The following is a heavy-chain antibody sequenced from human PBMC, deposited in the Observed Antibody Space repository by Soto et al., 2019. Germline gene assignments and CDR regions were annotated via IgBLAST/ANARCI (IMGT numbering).Heavy chain of an antibody. D-gene: IGHD3-10*01. J-gene: IGHJ6*02. CDR3: AKYSSKGGSGAGYYGMDV. V-gene: IGHV3-23*01. Sequence: RCSLRLGCAASGFSFSSYVMSWVRQAPGKGLEWVSAISGSGGSTYYADSVKGRFTISRDNSKNTLYLQMNSLRAEDTAVYYCAKYSSKGGSGAGYYGMDVWGQGTTVTVSS. CDR1: GFSFSSYV. CDR2: ISGSGGST.